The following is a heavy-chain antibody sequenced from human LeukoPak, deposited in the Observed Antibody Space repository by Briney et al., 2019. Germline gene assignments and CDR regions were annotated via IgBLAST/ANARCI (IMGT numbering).Heavy chain of an antibody. D-gene: IGHD6-13*01. CDR2: MNPNRGNT. V-gene: IGHV1-8*01. CDR1: GYTFTSYD. CDR3: ARSPAAGRSRSRNWFDP. J-gene: IGHJ5*02. Sequence: ASVNVSCEASGYTFTSYDINWVRQATGQGLGWVGWMNPNRGNTGYAPKFQGRVTMTRTTSISTAYMELSSLRSEDTAVYYCARSPAAGRSRSRNWFDPWGQGTLVTVSS.